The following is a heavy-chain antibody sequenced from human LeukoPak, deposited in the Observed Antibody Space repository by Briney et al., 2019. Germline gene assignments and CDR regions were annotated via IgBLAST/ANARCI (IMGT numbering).Heavy chain of an antibody. CDR1: GDISSIYY. CDR3: VTHPGVYGSPYLDN. D-gene: IGHD3-10*01. Sequence: PSETLSLTCSVSGDISSIYYWSWIRQPPGKGLEWLAYISYAGSTSYNPSLGSRVTMSVDRSKHQLSLKLTSVTAADTAIYYCVTHPGVYGSPYLDNWGQGTLVTVSS. CDR2: ISYAGST. J-gene: IGHJ4*02. V-gene: IGHV4-59*08.